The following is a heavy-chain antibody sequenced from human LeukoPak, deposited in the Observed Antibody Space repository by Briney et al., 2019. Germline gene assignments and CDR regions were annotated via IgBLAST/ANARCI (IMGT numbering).Heavy chain of an antibody. Sequence: PGGSLRLSCAASGFTFSSYWMHWVRQAPGKGLVWVSHINSDGSSTSYADSVKGRFTISRDNAKNTLYLQMNSLRAEDTAVYYCARDFSARSSTSYPDYWGQGTLVTVSS. V-gene: IGHV3-74*01. CDR2: INSDGSST. J-gene: IGHJ4*02. D-gene: IGHD2-2*01. CDR3: ARDFSARSSTSYPDY. CDR1: GFTFSSYW.